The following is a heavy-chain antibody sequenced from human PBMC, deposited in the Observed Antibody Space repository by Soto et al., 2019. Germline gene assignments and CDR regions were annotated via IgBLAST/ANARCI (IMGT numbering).Heavy chain of an antibody. Sequence: PSETLSLTCTVSGASIRSGDYYWTWVRQPPGKGLEWIGYIYHSGSTFYNPSLTSRLTMSVDTSNNQFSLQLKSVTAADTAVYYCASQFWSGYYFDYWGQGALVTVSS. CDR3: ASQFWSGYYFDY. J-gene: IGHJ4*02. V-gene: IGHV4-30-4*01. D-gene: IGHD3-3*01. CDR1: GASIRSGDYY. CDR2: IYHSGST.